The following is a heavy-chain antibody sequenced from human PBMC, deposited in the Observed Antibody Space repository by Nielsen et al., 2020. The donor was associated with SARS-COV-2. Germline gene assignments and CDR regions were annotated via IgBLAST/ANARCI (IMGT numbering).Heavy chain of an antibody. CDR3: ARDSRDGYKSLDY. V-gene: IGHV3-30-3*01. CDR1: GFTFSSYA. Sequence: GESLKISCAASGFTFSSYAMHWVRQAPGKGLEWVAVISYDGSNKYYADSVKGRFTISRDNAKNSLYLQMNSLRAEDTAVYYCARDSRDGYKSLDYWGQGTLVTVSS. D-gene: IGHD5-24*01. CDR2: ISYDGSNK. J-gene: IGHJ4*02.